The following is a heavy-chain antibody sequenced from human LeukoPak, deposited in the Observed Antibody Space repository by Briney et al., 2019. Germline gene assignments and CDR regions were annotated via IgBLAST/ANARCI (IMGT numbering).Heavy chain of an antibody. D-gene: IGHD1/OR15-1a*01. Sequence: GGSLRLSCAASGFTFSSYEMNWVRQAPGKGLEWVSYISSSGSTIYYADSVKGRFTISRDNAKNSLYLQMNSLRAEDTAVYYCAKSQGEGITGTTDAFDIWGQGTMVTVSS. J-gene: IGHJ3*02. CDR2: ISSSGSTI. CDR1: GFTFSSYE. CDR3: AKSQGEGITGTTDAFDI. V-gene: IGHV3-48*03.